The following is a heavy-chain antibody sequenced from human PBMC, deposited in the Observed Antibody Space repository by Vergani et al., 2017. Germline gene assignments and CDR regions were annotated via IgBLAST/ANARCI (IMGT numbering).Heavy chain of an antibody. D-gene: IGHD3-3*01. J-gene: IGHJ4*02. CDR2: ISGSGVSA. Sequence: EVQLLESGGGLVQPGGSLRLTCAASEFTFSNYAMNWVRQAPGKGLEWVSGISGSGVSAYYTDSVKGRFTISRDNSKNMLFLQMNNLRTEDTAIYYCAKDTYYDFWSGYYSFDYWGQGTLVTVSS. CDR3: AKDTYYDFWSGYYSFDY. CDR1: EFTFSNYA. V-gene: IGHV3-23*01.